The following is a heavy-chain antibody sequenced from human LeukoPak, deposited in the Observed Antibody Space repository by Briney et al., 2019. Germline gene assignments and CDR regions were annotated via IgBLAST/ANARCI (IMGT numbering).Heavy chain of an antibody. J-gene: IGHJ6*03. CDR1: GFDFNNYN. CDR3: ARTTMVRGTYYMDV. CDR2: ITSSGTYI. V-gene: IGHV3-21*01. Sequence: GGSLRLSCAASGFDFNNYNMNWVRQAPGKGLEWVSSITSSGTYIYYAGSVKGRFTISRDNAKNSLYLQMNSLRPEDTAVYYCARTTMVRGTYYMDVWGKGTTVTVSS. D-gene: IGHD3-10*01.